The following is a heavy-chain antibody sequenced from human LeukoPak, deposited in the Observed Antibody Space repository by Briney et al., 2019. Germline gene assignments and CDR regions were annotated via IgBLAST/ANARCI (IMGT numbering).Heavy chain of an antibody. Sequence: GGSLRLSCAASGFTFSSYGMHWVRQAPGKGLEWVAVIWYGGSNKYYADSVKGRFTISRDNSKNTLYLQMNSLRAEDTAVYYCARDSITGYYFDYWGQGTLVTVSS. V-gene: IGHV3-33*01. D-gene: IGHD1-20*01. CDR1: GFTFSSYG. J-gene: IGHJ4*02. CDR3: ARDSITGYYFDY. CDR2: IWYGGSNK.